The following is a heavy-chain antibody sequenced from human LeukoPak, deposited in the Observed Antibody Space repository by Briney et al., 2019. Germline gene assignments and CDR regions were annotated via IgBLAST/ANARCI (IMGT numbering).Heavy chain of an antibody. Sequence: KPSETLSLTCTVSGGSIRSYYWSWIRQPPGKGLEWIAYIYYGGSTNYNPSLKSRVTISVDTSKNQFSLKLSSVTAADTAVYYCARVYYSNSYDYWYFDLWGRGTLVTVSS. CDR2: IYYGGST. CDR3: ARVYYSNSYDYWYFDL. V-gene: IGHV4-59*01. D-gene: IGHD6-13*01. CDR1: GGSIRSYY. J-gene: IGHJ2*01.